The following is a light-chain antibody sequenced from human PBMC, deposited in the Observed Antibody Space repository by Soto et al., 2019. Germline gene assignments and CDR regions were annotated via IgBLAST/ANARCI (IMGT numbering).Light chain of an antibody. CDR2: GAS. J-gene: IGKJ5*01. CDR1: QSVSSSY. Sequence: EIVLTQSPGTLSLSPGERATLSCRASQSVSSSYLAWYQQKPGQAPRLLISGASSRATGLPARFSGSGSGTEFTLTISSLQSEDFAVYYCQQYTNWPPITFGQGTRLEIK. V-gene: IGKV3-15*01. CDR3: QQYTNWPPIT.